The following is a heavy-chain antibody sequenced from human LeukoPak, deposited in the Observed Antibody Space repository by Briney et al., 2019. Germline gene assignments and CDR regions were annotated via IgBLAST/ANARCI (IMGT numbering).Heavy chain of an antibody. CDR3: ARGRHYYESSDYYYEGDGFDI. V-gene: IGHV1-46*01. J-gene: IGHJ3*02. Sequence: DSVKVSCKASGDTFTSHYMHWVRQAPGQGLEWMGIINPSGGSTSSAQKFQGRVTMTRDMSTSTVYMDLRSLRSDDTAVYYCARGRHYYESSDYYYEGDGFDIWGQGTMVTVSS. D-gene: IGHD3-22*01. CDR1: GDTFTSHY. CDR2: INPSGGST.